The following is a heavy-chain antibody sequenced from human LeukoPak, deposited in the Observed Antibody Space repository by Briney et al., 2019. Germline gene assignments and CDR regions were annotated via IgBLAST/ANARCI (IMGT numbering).Heavy chain of an antibody. CDR1: GYTFTVYY. D-gene: IGHD1-14*01. J-gene: IGHJ4*02. V-gene: IGHV1-2*02. CDR2: INPNRGGT. Sequence: ASVTVSFTASGYTFTVYYIHWVRQAPGQGLEWMGWINPNRGGTTYYQKFQGRGTITRDRTIKTAYTHLRSLTYDATAVFYCSRDKPAETTLDFWGQGTLVTVSS. CDR3: SRDKPAETTLDF.